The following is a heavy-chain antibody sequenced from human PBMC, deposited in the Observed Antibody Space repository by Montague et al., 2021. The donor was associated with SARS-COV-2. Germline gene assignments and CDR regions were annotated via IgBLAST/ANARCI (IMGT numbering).Heavy chain of an antibody. CDR3: ARTGYGYHGMDV. CDR2: INQDTNGK. J-gene: IGHJ6*02. V-gene: IGHV3-7*01. CDR1: GFTFRNHW. D-gene: IGHD5-18*01. Sequence: SGAEVKKPGGSLRLSCAASGFTFRNHWMSWVRQAPGKGLEWVANINQDTNGKNYVDSVKGRFTISRDNAENSLYLQMNSLRAEDTAIYYCARTGYGYHGMDVWGQGTTVTVS.